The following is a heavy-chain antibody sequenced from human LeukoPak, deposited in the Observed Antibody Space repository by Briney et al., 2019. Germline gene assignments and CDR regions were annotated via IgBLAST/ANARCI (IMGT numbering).Heavy chain of an antibody. J-gene: IGHJ4*01. CDR2: ISSSSSYI. Sequence: GGSARLSCAASGFTFSSYSMNWVRQPPGKGLEWVSSISSSSSYIYYADSLKGRLTISRDNAMNSLYLQMNTLRAEDTAVYYCARGSLHTGYSTSWYPGTLDYWGHGSLFTVSS. CDR3: ARGSLHTGYSTSWYPGTLDY. D-gene: IGHD6-13*01. CDR1: GFTFSSYS. V-gene: IGHV3-21*01.